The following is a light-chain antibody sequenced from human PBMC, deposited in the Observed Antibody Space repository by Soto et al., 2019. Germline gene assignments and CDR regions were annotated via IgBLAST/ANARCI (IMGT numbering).Light chain of an antibody. CDR2: GAS. CDR1: QSVSSY. V-gene: IGKV3-20*01. Sequence: EIVMTQSPATLSVSPGERATLSCRASQSVSSYLAWYQQKPGQAPRLLIYGASNRATGIPGRFSGSGSGTDFTLTISRLEPEDFAVYYCQQYGSSGTFGQGTKVDIK. CDR3: QQYGSSGT. J-gene: IGKJ1*01.